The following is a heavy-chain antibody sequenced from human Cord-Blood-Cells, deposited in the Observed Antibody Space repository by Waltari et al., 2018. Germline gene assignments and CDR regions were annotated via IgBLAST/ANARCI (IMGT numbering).Heavy chain of an antibody. CDR1: GGTFSSYA. D-gene: IGHD3-10*01. CDR3: ARGGSGSYYNYYYGMDV. V-gene: IGHV1-69*01. Sequence: QVQLVQSGAEVKKPGSSVKVSCKASGGTFSSYAISWVRQAPGQGLEWMRGIIPICGTANYAQKFQGRVTITADESTSTAYMELSSLRSEDTAVYYCARGGSGSYYNYYYGMDVWGQGTTVTVSS. CDR2: IIPICGTA. J-gene: IGHJ6*02.